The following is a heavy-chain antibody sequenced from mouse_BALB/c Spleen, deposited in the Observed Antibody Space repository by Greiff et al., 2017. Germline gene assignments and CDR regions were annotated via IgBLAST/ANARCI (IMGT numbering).Heavy chain of an antibody. D-gene: IGHD2-4*01. CDR3: ARRGEYDYDETYAMDY. CDR2: INPNNGGT. V-gene: IGHV1-18*01. Sequence: VQLKQSGPELVKPGASVKIPCKASGYTFTDYNMDWVKQSHGKSLEWIGDINPNNGGTIYNQKFKGKATLTVDKSSSTAYMELRSLTSEDTAVYYCARRGEYDYDETYAMDYWGQGTSVTVSS. CDR1: GYTFTDYN. J-gene: IGHJ4*01.